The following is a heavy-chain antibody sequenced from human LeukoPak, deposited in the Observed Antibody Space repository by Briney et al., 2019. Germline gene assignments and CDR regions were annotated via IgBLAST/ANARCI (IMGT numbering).Heavy chain of an antibody. CDR2: ISGGST. CDR1: GFTVSSNE. J-gene: IGHJ4*02. CDR3: AREERIAVAYYFDY. V-gene: IGHV3-38-3*01. D-gene: IGHD6-19*01. Sequence: PGGSLRLSCAASGFTVSSNEMSWVRQAPGKGLEWVSSISGGSTYYADSRKGRFTISRDNSKNTLHLQMNSLRAEDTAVYYCAREERIAVAYYFDYWGQGTLVTVSS.